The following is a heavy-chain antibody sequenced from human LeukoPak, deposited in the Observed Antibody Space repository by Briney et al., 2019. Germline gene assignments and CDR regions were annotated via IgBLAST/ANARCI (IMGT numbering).Heavy chain of an antibody. D-gene: IGHD6-19*01. CDR1: GGSISSSSYY. Sequence: SETLSLTCTVSGGSISSSSYYWGWIRQPPGKGLEWIGRIYTSGSTNYRPSLKSRVTMSVDTSKNQFSLKLSSVTAADTAVYYCARTSPRSAVFDYWGQGTLVTVSS. CDR3: ARTSPRSAVFDY. V-gene: IGHV4-61*05. CDR2: IYTSGST. J-gene: IGHJ4*02.